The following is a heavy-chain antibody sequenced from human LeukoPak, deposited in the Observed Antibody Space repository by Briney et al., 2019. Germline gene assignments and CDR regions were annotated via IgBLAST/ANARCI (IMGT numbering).Heavy chain of an antibody. CDR2: ISDSGGGT. D-gene: IGHD3-10*01. CDR3: AKDSGPGSYYPTGDEY. Sequence: QPGGSLLLSCAASGFTFSNYAMTWVRQAPEKGLKWVSSISDSGGGTYYEDSVKGRFTISSDSSKNTLYLQMNSLRAEDTAVYYCAKDSGPGSYYPTGDEYWGQGSLVTVAS. J-gene: IGHJ4*02. CDR1: GFTFSNYA. V-gene: IGHV3-23*01.